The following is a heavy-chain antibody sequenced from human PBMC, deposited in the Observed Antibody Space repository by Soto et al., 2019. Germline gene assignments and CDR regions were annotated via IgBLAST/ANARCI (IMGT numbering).Heavy chain of an antibody. D-gene: IGHD6-6*01. V-gene: IGHV1-2*02. Sequence: ASVKVSCKASGFSFTGYYIHWLLQAPGQGLEWMGWINAHSGGTEYAQKFQGRVTLTRDTSIATAYLTLTSLTSDDTALYYCAKDLTRQLAYWLDPWGQGTQVTV. CDR3: AKDLTRQLAYWLDP. J-gene: IGHJ5*02. CDR2: INAHSGGT. CDR1: GFSFTGYY.